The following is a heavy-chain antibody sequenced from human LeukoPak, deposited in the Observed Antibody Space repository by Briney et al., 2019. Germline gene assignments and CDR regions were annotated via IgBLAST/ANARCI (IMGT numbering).Heavy chain of an antibody. Sequence: AGSLRLSCAASGFTFISDWMSWLRQGQGKGLESVATIKQDGHEKYYVEYAKRRFPISRDNAKNSLYLQMNSLRAEDTAVYYCVRDRWGYFDYWGEGTLVTVSS. CDR1: GFTFISDW. CDR2: IKQDGHEK. CDR3: VRDRWGYFDY. V-gene: IGHV3-7*01. D-gene: IGHD4-23*01. J-gene: IGHJ4*02.